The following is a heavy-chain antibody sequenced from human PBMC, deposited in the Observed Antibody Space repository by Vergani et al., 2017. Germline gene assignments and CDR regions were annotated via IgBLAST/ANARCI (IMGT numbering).Heavy chain of an antibody. CDR2: ISSSSSTI. V-gene: IGHV3-48*01. D-gene: IGHD3-22*01. J-gene: IGHJ4*02. Sequence: EVQLVESGGGLVQPGGSLRLSCAASGFTFSSYSMNWVRQAPGKGLEWVSYISSSSSTIYYADSVKGRFTISRDNAKNSLYLQMNILRAEDTAVDYCARAGLNYYDSSGYYNFDYWGQGTLVTVSS. CDR1: GFTFSSYS. CDR3: ARAGLNYYDSSGYYNFDY.